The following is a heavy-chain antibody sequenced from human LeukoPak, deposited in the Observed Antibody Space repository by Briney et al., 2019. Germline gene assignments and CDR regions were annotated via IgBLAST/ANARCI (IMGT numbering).Heavy chain of an antibody. CDR3: ARDVDWIWFQYYYDSSGYPY. V-gene: IGHV1-46*01. D-gene: IGHD3-22*01. Sequence: ASVKVSCKASGYTFTSYYMHWVRQAPGQGLEWMGIINPSGGSTSYAQKFQGRVTMTRDTSTSTVYMELSSLRSEDTAVYYRARDVDWIWFQYYYDSSGYPYWGQGTLVTVSS. CDR1: GYTFTSYY. J-gene: IGHJ4*02. CDR2: INPSGGST.